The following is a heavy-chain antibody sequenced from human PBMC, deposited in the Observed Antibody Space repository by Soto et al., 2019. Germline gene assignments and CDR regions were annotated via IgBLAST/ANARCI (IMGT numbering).Heavy chain of an antibody. J-gene: IGHJ6*02. Sequence: VGSLRLSCAASGCTFRNFGMHWVRQAPGKGLEWVAVISYDGSTKYYADSVKGRFTISRDTSKNTLSLQMNSLRGEDTAVYYCARAPPRDYSSGWYYYHGMDVWGQETTVTVSS. CDR1: GCTFRNFG. D-gene: IGHD6-25*01. CDR3: ARAPPRDYSSGWYYYHGMDV. V-gene: IGHV3-30-3*01. CDR2: ISYDGSTK.